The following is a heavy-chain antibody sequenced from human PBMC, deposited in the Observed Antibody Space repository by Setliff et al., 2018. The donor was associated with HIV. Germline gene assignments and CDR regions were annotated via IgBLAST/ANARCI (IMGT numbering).Heavy chain of an antibody. Sequence: ASVKVSCKASGYTFTSYAMHWVRQAPGQGLEWMGIINPSGGSTSYAQKFQGRVTMTRDTSTTTTYMELTSLRADDTAVYYCVRVGPWYYARSGYLASWDYWGQGTLVTVSS. V-gene: IGHV1-46*01. CDR1: GYTFTSYA. CDR2: INPSGGST. D-gene: IGHD3-22*01. J-gene: IGHJ4*02. CDR3: VRVGPWYYARSGYLASWDY.